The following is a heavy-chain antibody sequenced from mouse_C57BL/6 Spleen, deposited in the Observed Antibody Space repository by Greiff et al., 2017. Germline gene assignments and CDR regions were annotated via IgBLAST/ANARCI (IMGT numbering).Heavy chain of an antibody. CDR1: GYTFTSYW. D-gene: IGHD3-3*01. J-gene: IGHJ4*01. Sequence: QVQLQQPGAELVKPGASVKLSCKASGYTFTSYWMQWVKQRPGQGLEWIGEIAPSDSYTNYNQKFTGKATLAVDTSSSTAYMQLSSLTSEDSAVYYCARGGWERAMDYWGQGTSVTVSS. CDR2: IAPSDSYT. CDR3: ARGGWERAMDY. V-gene: IGHV1-50*01.